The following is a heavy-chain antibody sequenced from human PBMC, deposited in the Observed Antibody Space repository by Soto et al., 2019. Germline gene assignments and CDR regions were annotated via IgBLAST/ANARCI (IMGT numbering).Heavy chain of an antibody. J-gene: IGHJ6*02. Sequence: SETLSLTCTVSGGSISSSSYYWGWIRQPPGKGLEWIRSIYYSGSTYYNPSLKSRVTISVDTSKNQFSLKLSSVTAADTAVYSCPRRVDYYYGMDVWGQGTTVTVSS. CDR3: PRRVDYYYGMDV. CDR1: GGSISSSSYY. D-gene: IGHD2-15*01. CDR2: IYYSGST. V-gene: IGHV4-39*01.